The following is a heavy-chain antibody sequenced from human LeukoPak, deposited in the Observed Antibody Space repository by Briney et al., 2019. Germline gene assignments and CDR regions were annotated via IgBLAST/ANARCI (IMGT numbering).Heavy chain of an antibody. Sequence: GGSLRLSCAASGFTFSSYGMHWVRQAPGKGLEWVAFIRYDRSNKYYADSVKGRFTISRDNSKNTLYLQMNSLRAEDTAVYYCATLQSSGYDYSDYWGQGILVTVSS. CDR3: ATLQSSGYDYSDY. CDR1: GFTFSSYG. D-gene: IGHD3-22*01. J-gene: IGHJ4*02. CDR2: IRYDRSNK. V-gene: IGHV3-30*02.